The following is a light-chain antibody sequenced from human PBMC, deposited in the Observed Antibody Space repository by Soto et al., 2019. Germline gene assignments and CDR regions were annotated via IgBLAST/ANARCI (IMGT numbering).Light chain of an antibody. Sequence: EIVMTQSPATLSVSPGERATLSCRASQSVSTNLAWYQQKPGQPPRLLIYGASTRATGIPANFSGSGSGTEFTLTISSLQSEDFAVYYCQQYDNWPPFTFGPGTEVDFK. CDR2: GAS. V-gene: IGKV3-15*01. CDR3: QQYDNWPPFT. J-gene: IGKJ3*01. CDR1: QSVSTN.